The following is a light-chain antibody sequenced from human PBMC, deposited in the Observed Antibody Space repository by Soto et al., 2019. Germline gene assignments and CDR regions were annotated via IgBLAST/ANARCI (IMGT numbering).Light chain of an antibody. J-gene: IGKJ1*01. Sequence: DIQMTQSPSTLSASVGDRVTITCRASQSISTWLAWYQHKPGKAPKLLIYKASNLESGVPSRFSGSGSGTEFPLIISRLEPDFFASYYWQQYNRYWTFGQGTKVEMK. CDR2: KAS. CDR1: QSISTW. V-gene: IGKV1-5*03. CDR3: QQYNRYWT.